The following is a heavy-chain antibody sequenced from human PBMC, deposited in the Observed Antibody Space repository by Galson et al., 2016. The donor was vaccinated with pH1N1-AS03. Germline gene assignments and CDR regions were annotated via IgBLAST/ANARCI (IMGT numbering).Heavy chain of an antibody. D-gene: IGHD4/OR15-4a*01. CDR3: VRSDYEDVDLQGFYFDY. V-gene: IGHV3-53*01. CDR2: IYSGGTT. J-gene: IGHJ4*02. Sequence: SLRLSCAASGFTFSSYWMTWVRQAPGKGLEWVSTIYSGGTTYYAVSVKGRFTISRDNMKNTLSLQMSSLTAEDTAVYYCVRSDYEDVDLQGFYFDYWGQGTLVTVSS. CDR1: GFTFSSYW.